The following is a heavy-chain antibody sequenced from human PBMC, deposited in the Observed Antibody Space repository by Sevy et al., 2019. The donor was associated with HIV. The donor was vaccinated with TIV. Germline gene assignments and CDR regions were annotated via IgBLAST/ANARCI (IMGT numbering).Heavy chain of an antibody. V-gene: IGHV1-2*02. D-gene: IGHD3-22*01. Sequence: ASVKDSCKASGYTFTGYYMHWVRQAPGLGLEWMGWINPNSGGTKYAQKFQGRVTMTRDTSISTAYMELSRLKSDDTAVYYCTRGPSGFSGSDLAYWGQGTLVTVSS. CDR2: INPNSGGT. CDR3: TRGPSGFSGSDLAY. CDR1: GYTFTGYY. J-gene: IGHJ4*02.